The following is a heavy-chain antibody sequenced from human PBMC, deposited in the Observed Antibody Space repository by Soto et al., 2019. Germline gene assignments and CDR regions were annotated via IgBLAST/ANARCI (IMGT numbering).Heavy chain of an antibody. D-gene: IGHD3-3*01. Sequence: GGSLRLSCAASGFTFSSYAMSWVRQAPGKGLEWVSAISGSGGSTYYADSVKGRFTISRDNSKNTLYLQMNSLRAEDTAVYYCAKKNLPAGKGDFWSGYYPYYYYGMDVWGQGTTVTVSS. V-gene: IGHV3-23*01. CDR2: ISGSGGST. CDR3: AKKNLPAGKGDFWSGYYPYYYYGMDV. CDR1: GFTFSSYA. J-gene: IGHJ6*02.